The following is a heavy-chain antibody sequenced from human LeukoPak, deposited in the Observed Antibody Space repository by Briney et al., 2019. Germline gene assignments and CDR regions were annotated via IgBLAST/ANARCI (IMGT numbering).Heavy chain of an antibody. Sequence: PGGSLRLSCAASGFTFSSYAMHWVRRAPGKGLEWVAVISYDGSNKYYADSVKGRFTISRDNSKNTLYLQMNSLRAEDTAVYYCAKEGCTSTSCASDYWGQGALVTVSS. CDR2: ISYDGSNK. D-gene: IGHD2-8*01. CDR3: AKEGCTSTSCASDY. V-gene: IGHV3-30*04. CDR1: GFTFSSYA. J-gene: IGHJ4*02.